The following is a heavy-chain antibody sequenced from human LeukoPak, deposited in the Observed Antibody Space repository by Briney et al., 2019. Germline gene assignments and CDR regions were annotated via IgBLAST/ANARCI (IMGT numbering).Heavy chain of an antibody. V-gene: IGHV1-3*01. Sequence: ASVKVSCKASGYTFTSYAMHWVRQAPGQRLEWMGWINAGNGNTKYSQKFQGRVTITRDTSASTAYMELSSLRSEDTAVYYCARGPAAAVDWFDPWGQGTLVTVSS. CDR2: INAGNGNT. J-gene: IGHJ5*02. CDR1: GYTFTSYA. CDR3: ARGPAAAVDWFDP. D-gene: IGHD6-13*01.